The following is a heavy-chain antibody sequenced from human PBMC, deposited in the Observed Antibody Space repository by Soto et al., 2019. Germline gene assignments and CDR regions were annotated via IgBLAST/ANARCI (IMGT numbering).Heavy chain of an antibody. D-gene: IGHD4-17*01. J-gene: IGHJ5*01. CDR3: ARVTYGDYNFLDS. V-gene: IGHV1-46*01. CDR1: ENTFTNFF. CDR2: VNPTFGVT. Sequence: QGLLIQSGAEVRRPEAAVKISCKASENTFTNFFFHWVRQAPGRSLEWLGMVNPTFGVTKYEQRFQGRLSMTGDTSTSTLFLEVRGLTSNDTALYFCARVTYGDYNFLDSWGQGTLVTVSS.